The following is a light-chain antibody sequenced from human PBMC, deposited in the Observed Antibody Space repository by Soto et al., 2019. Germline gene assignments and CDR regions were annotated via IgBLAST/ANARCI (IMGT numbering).Light chain of an antibody. J-gene: IGKJ5*01. CDR2: GTS. Sequence: ETLLTQSPGTLSLSPGERATLSCRASQSVGGSSLAWYQQRPGQAPRLLIYGTSSRATGIPDRFSGSGSGTDFTLTISRLEPEDFAVYYCQQYGNSPITFGQGTRLEIK. V-gene: IGKV3-20*01. CDR3: QQYGNSPIT. CDR1: QSVGGSS.